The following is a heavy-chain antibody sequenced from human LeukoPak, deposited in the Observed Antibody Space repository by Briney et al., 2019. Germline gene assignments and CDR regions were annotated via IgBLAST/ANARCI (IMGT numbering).Heavy chain of an antibody. Sequence: SETLSLTCTVSGGSISSYYWSWIRQAPGKGLEWIGYIYYSGSIKYNPSLKSRVTISVDASKTQFSLKLNSVTAADTAVYYCARGSRELYYFDYWGQGTLVTVSS. J-gene: IGHJ4*02. CDR2: IYYSGSI. V-gene: IGHV4-59*01. CDR3: ARGSRELYYFDY. CDR1: GGSISSYY. D-gene: IGHD1-7*01.